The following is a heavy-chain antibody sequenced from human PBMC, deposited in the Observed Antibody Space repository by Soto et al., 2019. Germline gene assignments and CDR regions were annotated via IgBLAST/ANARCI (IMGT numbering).Heavy chain of an antibody. CDR3: ARGEAGVAGRLDY. V-gene: IGHV4-31*03. D-gene: IGHD6-19*01. CDR1: DASISTATFY. J-gene: IGHJ4*02. Sequence: PSETLSLTCTVSDASISTATFYWIRQLPGEALEWIGYIYYSGSAYYNSSLRSRATLSLDTSKSEFSLTLTSLTAADTAVYYCARGEAGVAGRLDYWGQGTLGTVSS. CDR2: IYYSGSA.